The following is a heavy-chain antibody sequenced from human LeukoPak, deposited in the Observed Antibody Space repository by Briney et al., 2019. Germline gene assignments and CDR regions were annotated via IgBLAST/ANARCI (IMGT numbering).Heavy chain of an antibody. D-gene: IGHD6-19*01. V-gene: IGHV3-21*01. CDR3: ASSGDRSDYYYGMDV. Sequence: GGSLRLSCAASGLTFSSYSMTWVRQAPGKGLEWFSSISSSSSYIYYADSVKGRLTISRDNAKNSLYLQMNSLRAEDTAVYYCASSGDRSDYYYGMDVWGKGTTVTVSS. J-gene: IGHJ6*04. CDR2: ISSSSSYI. CDR1: GLTFSSYS.